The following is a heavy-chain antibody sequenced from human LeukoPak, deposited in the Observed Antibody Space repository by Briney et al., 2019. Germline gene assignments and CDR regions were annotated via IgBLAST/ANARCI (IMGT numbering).Heavy chain of an antibody. Sequence: ASVKVSCKASGYTFIGYYMHWVRQAPGQGLEWMGWINPNTGGTDYEQKFQGRVTMTRETFLSTAYMELSRLTSDDTALYYCVRDRYYGSGHVYQMDVWGQGTTVTVSS. CDR3: VRDRYYGSGHVYQMDV. D-gene: IGHD3-10*01. CDR1: GYTFIGYY. V-gene: IGHV1-2*02. CDR2: INPNTGGT. J-gene: IGHJ6*02.